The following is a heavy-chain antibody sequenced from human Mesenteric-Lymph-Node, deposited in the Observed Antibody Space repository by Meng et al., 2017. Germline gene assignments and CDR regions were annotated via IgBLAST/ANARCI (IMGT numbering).Heavy chain of an antibody. CDR3: ARGYYYDSSGYYGPFDY. CDR2: IIPIFGTA. Sequence: RLGACWAEVKKPGSSGKVPCKASGCTFSSYAISWVRQAPGQGLEWMGGIIPIFGTANYAQKFQGRVTITADESTSTAYMELSSLRSEDTAVYYCARGYYYDSSGYYGPFDYWGQGTLVTVSS. CDR1: GCTFSSYA. V-gene: IGHV1-69*01. D-gene: IGHD3-22*01. J-gene: IGHJ4*02.